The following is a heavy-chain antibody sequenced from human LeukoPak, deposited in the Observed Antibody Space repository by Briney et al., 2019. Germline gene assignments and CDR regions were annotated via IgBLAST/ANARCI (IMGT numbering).Heavy chain of an antibody. Sequence: GGSLRLSCAACGLNQSRYWMSWVREAPGKGVEGEGNIKEDGSEKNYVDSVKGRFTSCRDNDKHLLHVQMHSLRAEDAPVYYCARDEIYYGSDPSDFWGQGTLVTVSS. CDR1: GLNQSRYW. CDR3: ARDEIYYGSDPSDF. CDR2: IKEDGSEK. D-gene: IGHD3-10*01. J-gene: IGHJ4*02. V-gene: IGHV3-7*01.